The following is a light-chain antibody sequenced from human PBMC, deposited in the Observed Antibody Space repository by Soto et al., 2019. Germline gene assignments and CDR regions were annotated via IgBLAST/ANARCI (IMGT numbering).Light chain of an antibody. J-gene: IGLJ1*01. V-gene: IGLV1-40*01. Sequence: QSVLTQPPSVSGAPGQRVTISCTGSSSNIGAGYDVHWYQQLPGTAPKLLIYGNSNRPSGVPDRFSGSKSGTSASLAITGLQAEDDADYYCQYYDTTLSAPYVLGTGTKVTVL. CDR2: GNS. CDR3: QYYDTTLSAPYV. CDR1: SSNIGAGYD.